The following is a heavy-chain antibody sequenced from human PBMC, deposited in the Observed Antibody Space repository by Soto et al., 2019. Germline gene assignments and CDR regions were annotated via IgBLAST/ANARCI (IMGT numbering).Heavy chain of an antibody. CDR3: ARSYCSSTSCYEYWFDP. J-gene: IGHJ5*02. V-gene: IGHV4-59*08. D-gene: IGHD2-2*01. CDR1: GGSISGYY. Sequence: PSETLSLTCTVSGGSISGYYWSWIRQPPGKGLEWIGYIYYSGSTNYNPSLKSRVTISVDTSKNQFSLKLSSVTAADTAVYYCARSYCSSTSCYEYWFDPWGQGTLVTVSS. CDR2: IYYSGST.